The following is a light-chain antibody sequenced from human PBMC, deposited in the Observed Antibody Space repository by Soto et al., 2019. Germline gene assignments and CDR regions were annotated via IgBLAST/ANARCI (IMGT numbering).Light chain of an antibody. Sequence: DIQMTQSPSSLSASVGDKFTITCRASQSIRINLNWYQQKPGKAPELLIYAASSLQSGVPSRFSGSGSGTDFTLTISSLQAEDFATYYCQQSYSTPYTFGQGTKLEIK. CDR1: QSIRIN. CDR2: AAS. V-gene: IGKV1-39*01. CDR3: QQSYSTPYT. J-gene: IGKJ2*01.